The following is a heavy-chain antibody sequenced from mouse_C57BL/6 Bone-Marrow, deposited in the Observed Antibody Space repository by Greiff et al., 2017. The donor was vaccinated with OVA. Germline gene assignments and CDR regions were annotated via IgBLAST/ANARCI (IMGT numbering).Heavy chain of an antibody. CDR3: ARLDAMDY. CDR1: GFTFSDFY. J-gene: IGHJ4*01. V-gene: IGHV5-12*01. Sequence: EVQLVESGGGLVQPGGSLKLSCAASGFTFSDFYMYWIRQTPEKRLEWVAYISNGGGSTYYPDTVKGRFTISRDNAKNTLYLQMSRLKSADTAMYYCARLDAMDYWGQGTSVTVSS. CDR2: ISNGGGST.